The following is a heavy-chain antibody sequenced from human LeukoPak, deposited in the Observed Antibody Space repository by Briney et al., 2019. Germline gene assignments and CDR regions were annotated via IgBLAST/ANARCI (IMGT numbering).Heavy chain of an antibody. V-gene: IGHV4-39*07. Sequence: PSGTLSLTCTVSGGSISSSSYYWGWIRQPPGKGLEWIGSIYYSGSTYYNPSLKSRVTISVDTSKNQFSLKLSSVTAADTAVYYCARARGFGGGDRGPKKYYYYYYMDVWGKGTTVTVSS. J-gene: IGHJ6*03. CDR3: ARARGFGGGDRGPKKYYYYYYMDV. D-gene: IGHD3-16*01. CDR1: GGSISSSSYY. CDR2: IYYSGST.